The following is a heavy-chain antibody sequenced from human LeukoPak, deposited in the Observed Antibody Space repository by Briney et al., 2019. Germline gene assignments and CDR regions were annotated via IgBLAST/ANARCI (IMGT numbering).Heavy chain of an antibody. CDR1: GFTFSSYD. CDR3: AELGITMIGGV. V-gene: IGHV3-21*01. D-gene: IGHD3-10*02. Sequence: PGGSLRLSCAASGFTFSSYDMHWVRRAPGKGLEWVSSISSSSSYIYYADSVKGRFTISRDNAKNSLYLQMNSLRAEDTAVYYCAELGITMIGGVWGKGTTVTISS. CDR2: ISSSSSYI. J-gene: IGHJ6*04.